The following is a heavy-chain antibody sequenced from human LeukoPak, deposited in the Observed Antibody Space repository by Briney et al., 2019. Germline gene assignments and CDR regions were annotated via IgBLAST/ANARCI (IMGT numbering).Heavy chain of an antibody. V-gene: IGHV3-33*01. Sequence: PGGSLRLSCAASGFTFRNHGMHWVRQAPGKGLEWVAVIWYDGSNKYYADSVKGRFTISRDNSRNTLYLQMNSLTAEDTAVYYCVRDWSARYFDYWGQGIQVTVSS. J-gene: IGHJ4*02. CDR1: GFTFRNHG. D-gene: IGHD6-6*01. CDR3: VRDWSARYFDY. CDR2: IWYDGSNK.